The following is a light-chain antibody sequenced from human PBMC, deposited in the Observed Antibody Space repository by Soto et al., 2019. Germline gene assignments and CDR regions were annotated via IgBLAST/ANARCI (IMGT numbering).Light chain of an antibody. CDR3: QSYDSSLSGSTV. CDR1: SSNIGAGYD. V-gene: IGLV1-40*01. J-gene: IGLJ3*02. CDR2: GNS. Sequence: QAVVTQPPSVSGAPGQRVTISCTGSSSNIGAGYDVHWYQQLPGTAPKLLIYGNSNRPSGVPDRFSGSKSGTSASLAITRLQAEDEADYYCQSYDSSLSGSTVFGGGTKLTVL.